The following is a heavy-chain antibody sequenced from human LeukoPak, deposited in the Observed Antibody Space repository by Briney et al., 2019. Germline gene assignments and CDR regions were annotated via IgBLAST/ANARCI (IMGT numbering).Heavy chain of an antibody. J-gene: IGHJ4*02. CDR1: GFTFSSYS. Sequence: GGSLRLSCAASGFTFSSYSMNWVRQAPGKGLEWVSSISSSSSYIYYADSVKGRFTISRDNAKNSLYLQMNSLRAEDTAVYYCARDQIKTRSQGDYNFDYWGQGTLVTVSS. D-gene: IGHD4/OR15-4a*01. V-gene: IGHV3-21*01. CDR3: ARDQIKTRSQGDYNFDY. CDR2: ISSSSSYI.